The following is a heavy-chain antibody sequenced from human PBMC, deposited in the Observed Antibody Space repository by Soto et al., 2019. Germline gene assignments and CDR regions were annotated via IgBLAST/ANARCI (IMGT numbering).Heavy chain of an antibody. Sequence: PSETLSLTCTVSGGSISSGGYYWSWIRQHPGRGLEWIGYIYYSGSTYHNPSLKSRVTISVDTSKNQFSLKLSSVTAADTAVYYCARANYDSSGYYIDYWGQGTLVTVSS. V-gene: IGHV4-31*03. J-gene: IGHJ4*02. D-gene: IGHD3-22*01. CDR2: IYYSGST. CDR3: ARANYDSSGYYIDY. CDR1: GGSISSGGYY.